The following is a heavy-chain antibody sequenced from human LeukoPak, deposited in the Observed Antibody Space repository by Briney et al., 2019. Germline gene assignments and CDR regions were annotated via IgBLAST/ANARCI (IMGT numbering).Heavy chain of an antibody. CDR2: ISYDGSNK. Sequence: PGRSQRLSCAASGFTFSSYGMHWVRQAPGKGLEWVAVISYDGSNKYFADSVKGRFTISRDNSKNTLYLQMNSLRAEDTAVYYCAKDSGIAVAGTLRAFDIWGQGTMVTVSS. CDR1: GFTFSSYG. D-gene: IGHD6-19*01. CDR3: AKDSGIAVAGTLRAFDI. J-gene: IGHJ3*02. V-gene: IGHV3-30*18.